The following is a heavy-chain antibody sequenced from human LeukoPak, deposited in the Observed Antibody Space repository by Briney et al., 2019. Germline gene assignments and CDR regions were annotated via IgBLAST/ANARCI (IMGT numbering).Heavy chain of an antibody. V-gene: IGHV1-69*10. CDR1: GGTSNSHA. Sequence: SVKVSCKASGGTSNSHAISWVRQAPGQGLEWMGGIIPNLGTTNRAQNFQDRVTLTADKSTNTAYMELTGLTSDDTAVYYCATTNDGGGYQWGDFFDFWGQGTLVTVSS. D-gene: IGHD3-22*01. CDR2: IIPNLGTT. CDR3: ATTNDGGGYQWGDFFDF. J-gene: IGHJ4*02.